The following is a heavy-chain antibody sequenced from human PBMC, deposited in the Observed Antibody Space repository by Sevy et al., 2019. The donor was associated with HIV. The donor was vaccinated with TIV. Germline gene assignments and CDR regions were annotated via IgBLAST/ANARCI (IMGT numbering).Heavy chain of an antibody. CDR3: ARARRNGATAFDAFDI. CDR2: IIPNFGTA. CDR1: GGTFSSYA. J-gene: IGHJ3*02. Sequence: ASVKVSCKASGGTFSSYAISWVRQVPGQGLEWMGGIIPNFGTANYAQKFQGGVTITADESTSTAYMELSSLRSEGTAVYYYARARRNGATAFDAFDIWGQGTMVTVSS. D-gene: IGHD1-26*01. V-gene: IGHV1-69*13.